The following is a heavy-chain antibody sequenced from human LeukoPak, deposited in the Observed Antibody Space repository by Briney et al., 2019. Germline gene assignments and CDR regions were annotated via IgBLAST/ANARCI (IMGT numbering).Heavy chain of an antibody. CDR1: GFTFDDYA. Sequence: GGSLRLSCAASGFTFDDYAMHWVRQAPGKGLEWVSGISWNSGSIGYAGSVKGRFTISRDNAKNSLYLQMNSLRAEDSALYYCAKGSSSYLKGYFDYWGQGTLVTVSS. V-gene: IGHV3-9*01. CDR3: AKGSSSYLKGYFDY. CDR2: ISWNSGSI. J-gene: IGHJ4*02. D-gene: IGHD6-13*01.